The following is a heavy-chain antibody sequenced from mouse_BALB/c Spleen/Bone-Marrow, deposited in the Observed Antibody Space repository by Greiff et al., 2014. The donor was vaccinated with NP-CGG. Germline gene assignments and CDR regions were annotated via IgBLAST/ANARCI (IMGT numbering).Heavy chain of an antibody. V-gene: IGHV1-18*01. J-gene: IGHJ1*01. D-gene: IGHD2-1*01. CDR2: INPYNGGT. Sequence: EVQGVESGPELVKPGASMKISCKASGYSFTGYTMNWVKQSHGKNLEWIGLINPYNGGTSYNQEFKGKATLTVDKSSSTAYMELLSLTSEDSAVYYCASYYGNYWYFDVWGAGTTVTVSS. CDR1: GYSFTGYT. CDR3: ASYYGNYWYFDV.